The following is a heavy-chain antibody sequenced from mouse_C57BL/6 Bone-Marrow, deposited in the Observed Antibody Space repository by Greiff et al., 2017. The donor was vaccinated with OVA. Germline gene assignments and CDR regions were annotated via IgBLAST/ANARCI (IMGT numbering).Heavy chain of an antibody. D-gene: IGHD1-1*01. CDR3: AREGTYYGSSLYYFDY. CDR1: GYTFTSYW. V-gene: IGHV1-59*01. J-gene: IGHJ2*01. Sequence: QVQLQQPGAELVRPGTSVKLSCKASGYTFTSYWMHWVKQRPGQGLEWIGVIDPSDSYTNYNQKFKGKATLTVDTSSSTAYMQLSSLTSEDSAVYYCAREGTYYGSSLYYFDYWGQGTTLTVSS. CDR2: IDPSDSYT.